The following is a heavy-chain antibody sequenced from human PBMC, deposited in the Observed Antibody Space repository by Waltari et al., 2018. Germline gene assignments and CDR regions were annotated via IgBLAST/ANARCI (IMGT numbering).Heavy chain of an antibody. J-gene: IGHJ6*03. V-gene: IGHV3-74*01. Sequence: EVQLVESGGGLVQPGGSLRLSCAASGFTFSSYWMHWVRQAPGKGLVWVSRINTDGSSTSYADSVKGRFTISRDNAKNTLYLQMNSLRAEDTAVYYCARGQQLVERYYYYYYMDVWGKGTTVTVSS. CDR3: ARGQQLVERYYYYYYMDV. CDR2: INTDGSST. CDR1: GFTFSSYW. D-gene: IGHD6-13*01.